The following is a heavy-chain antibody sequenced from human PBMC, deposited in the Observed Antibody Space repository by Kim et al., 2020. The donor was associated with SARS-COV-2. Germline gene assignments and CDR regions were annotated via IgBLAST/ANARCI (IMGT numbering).Heavy chain of an antibody. CDR1: GFTFSSYA. Sequence: GGSLRLSCAASGFTFSSYAMSWVRQAPGKGLEWVSAISGSGGSTYYADSVKGRFTISRDNSKNTLYLQMNSLRAEDTAVYYCAKGKWVGELLRAVDYWGQGTLVTVSS. CDR3: AKGKWVGELLRAVDY. V-gene: IGHV3-23*01. J-gene: IGHJ4*02. D-gene: IGHD3-10*01. CDR2: ISGSGGST.